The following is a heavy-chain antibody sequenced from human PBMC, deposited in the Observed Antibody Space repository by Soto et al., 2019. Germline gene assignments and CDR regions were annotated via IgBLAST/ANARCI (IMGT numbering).Heavy chain of an antibody. Sequence: PSETLSLTCAVYGGSFSCYYWSWIRQPPGKGLEWIGYIYYSGNTKYNPSLKSRVTISVDTSKNQFSLRLTSVTAADTAVYYCGKQGGKYGIRSFDPWGQGTLVTVSS. CDR3: GKQGGKYGIRSFDP. CDR1: GGSFSCYY. J-gene: IGHJ5*02. V-gene: IGHV4-59*08. CDR2: IYYSGNT. D-gene: IGHD1-1*01.